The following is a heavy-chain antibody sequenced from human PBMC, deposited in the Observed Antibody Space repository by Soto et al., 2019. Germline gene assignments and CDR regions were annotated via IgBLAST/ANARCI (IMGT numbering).Heavy chain of an antibody. CDR1: WDSVSSKSAG. CDR2: TYYRSKWYN. J-gene: IGHJ6*02. V-gene: IGHV6-1*01. Sequence: QTLSLTFTVSWDSVSSKSAGWNWLRQSPSRGLEWLGRTYYRSKWYNDYAVSVKSRITINPDTSKNQFSLQLNSVTPEDTAVYYSARRHRQIAVAGSPYYYGMDELGQQTTVTVSS. CDR3: ARRHRQIAVAGSPYYYGMDE. D-gene: IGHD6-19*01.